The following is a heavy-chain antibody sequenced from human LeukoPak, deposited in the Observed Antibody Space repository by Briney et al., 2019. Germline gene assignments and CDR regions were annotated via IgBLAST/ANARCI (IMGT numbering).Heavy chain of an antibody. V-gene: IGHV3-23*01. CDR3: AKELWGVVPAAIAAFDI. CDR2: ISGSGGST. D-gene: IGHD2-2*02. CDR1: GFTFSSYA. J-gene: IGHJ3*02. Sequence: PGGSLRLSCAASGFTFSSYAMSWVRQAPGKGLEWVSAISGSGGSTYYADSVKGRFTISRDNSKNTLYLQMNSLRAEDTAVYYCAKELWGVVPAAIAAFDIWGQGTMVTVSS.